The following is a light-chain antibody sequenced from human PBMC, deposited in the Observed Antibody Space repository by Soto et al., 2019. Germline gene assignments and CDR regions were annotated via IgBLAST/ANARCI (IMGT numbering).Light chain of an antibody. J-gene: IGLJ1*01. V-gene: IGLV2-23*02. CDR2: EVS. CDR3: CSYAGSSTPYV. Sequence: QSVLTQPASVSGSPGQSITISCTGTSSDVGSYNLVSWYQQHPGKAPKLMIYEVSKRPSGVSNRFSGSKSGNTASLTISGLQAEDEVDYYCCSYAGSSTPYVFGTGTKVPVL. CDR1: SSDVGSYNL.